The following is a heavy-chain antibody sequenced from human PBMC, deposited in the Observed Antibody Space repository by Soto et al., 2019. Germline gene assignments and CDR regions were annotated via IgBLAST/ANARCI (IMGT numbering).Heavy chain of an antibody. D-gene: IGHD3-22*01. J-gene: IGHJ4*02. Sequence: PGESLKISCKGSGYSFAGYWITWVRQKPGKGLEWMGRIDPSDSQTYYSPSFRGHVTISVTKSITTVFLQWSSLRAPDTAMYYCARQIYDSDTGPNFQYYFDSWGQGTLVTVSS. CDR3: ARQIYDSDTGPNFQYYFDS. CDR1: GYSFAGYW. CDR2: IDPSDSQT. V-gene: IGHV5-10-1*01.